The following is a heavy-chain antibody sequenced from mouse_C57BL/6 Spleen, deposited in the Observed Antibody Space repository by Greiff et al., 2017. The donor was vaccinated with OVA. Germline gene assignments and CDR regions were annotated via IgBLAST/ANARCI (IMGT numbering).Heavy chain of an antibody. V-gene: IGHV1-82*01. Sequence: QVQLKESGPELVKPGASVKISCKASGYAFSSSWMNWVKQRPGKGLEWIGRLYPGDGDTNYNGKFKGKATLTADKSSSTAYMQLSSLTSADSAVYFCARSGAFYGSSPLYSAMDYWGQGTSVTVSS. J-gene: IGHJ4*01. CDR3: ARSGAFYGSSPLYSAMDY. D-gene: IGHD1-1*01. CDR2: LYPGDGDT. CDR1: GYAFSSSW.